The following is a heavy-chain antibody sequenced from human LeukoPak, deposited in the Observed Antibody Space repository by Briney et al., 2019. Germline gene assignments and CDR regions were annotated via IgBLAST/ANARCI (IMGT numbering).Heavy chain of an antibody. V-gene: IGHV5-51*01. CDR3: ARAYSSSWYGGVY. Sequence: GESLKISCKGSGYSFTSYWIGWVRQMPGKGLEWMGIIYPGDSDTRYSPSFQGQVTISADKSISTACLQWNSLKASDTAMYYCARAYSSSWYGGVYWGQGTLVTVSS. D-gene: IGHD6-13*01. CDR2: IYPGDSDT. J-gene: IGHJ4*02. CDR1: GYSFTSYW.